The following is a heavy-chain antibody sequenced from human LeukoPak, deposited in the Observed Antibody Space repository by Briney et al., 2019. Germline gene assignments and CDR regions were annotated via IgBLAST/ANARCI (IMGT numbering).Heavy chain of an antibody. J-gene: IGHJ4*02. Sequence: GGSLRFSCAASGFTFSSYGMHWVRQAPGKGLEWVAVISYDGSNKYYADSVKGRFTISRDNSKNTLYLQMNSLRAEDTAVYYCARGHSSGWASPFDYWGQGTLVTVSS. CDR3: ARGHSSGWASPFDY. D-gene: IGHD6-19*01. V-gene: IGHV3-30*03. CDR1: GFTFSSYG. CDR2: ISYDGSNK.